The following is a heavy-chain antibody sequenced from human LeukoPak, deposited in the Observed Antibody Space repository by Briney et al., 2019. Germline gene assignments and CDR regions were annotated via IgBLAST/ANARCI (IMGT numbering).Heavy chain of an antibody. V-gene: IGHV4-39*07. J-gene: IGHJ4*02. CDR1: GGSISSRSYQ. Sequence: SETLSLTCSVSGGSISSRSYQWGWIRQPPGKGLEWIGSIYYSGSTNYNPSLKSRVTISVDTSKNQFSLKLSSVTAADTAVYYCARGPSSWYSNWGQGTLVTVSS. D-gene: IGHD6-13*01. CDR2: IYYSGST. CDR3: ARGPSSWYSN.